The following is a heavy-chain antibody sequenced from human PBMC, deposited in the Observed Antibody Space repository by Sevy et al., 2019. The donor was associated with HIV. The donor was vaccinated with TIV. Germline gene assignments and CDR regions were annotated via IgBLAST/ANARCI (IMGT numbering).Heavy chain of an antibody. CDR2: IIPIFGTA. CDR3: ATADPSYYDSSGYYGTDY. Sequence: ASVKVSCKASGGTFSSYAISWVRQAPGQGLEWMGGIIPIFGTANYAQKFQGRVTITADESTSTAYMELSSLRSEDTAVYYCATADPSYYDSSGYYGTDYWGQGTLVTVSS. V-gene: IGHV1-69*13. D-gene: IGHD3-22*01. J-gene: IGHJ4*02. CDR1: GGTFSSYA.